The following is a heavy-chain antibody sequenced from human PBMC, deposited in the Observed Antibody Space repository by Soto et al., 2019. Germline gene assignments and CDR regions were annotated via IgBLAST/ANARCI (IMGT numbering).Heavy chain of an antibody. CDR1: GFTFSSYE. CDR2: ISSSGSTI. J-gene: IGHJ4*02. Sequence: GGSLRLSCAASGFTFSSYEMNWVGQSPGKGLEWVSYISSSGSTIYYADSVKGRFTISRGNAKNSLYLQMSSLKASDSAIYYCARQHSLDSSAWYNWGQGTLVTVSS. V-gene: IGHV3-48*03. D-gene: IGHD6-19*01. CDR3: ARQHSLDSSAWYN.